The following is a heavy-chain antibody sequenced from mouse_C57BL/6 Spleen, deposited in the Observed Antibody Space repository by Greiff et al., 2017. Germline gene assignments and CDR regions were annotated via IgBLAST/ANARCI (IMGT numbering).Heavy chain of an antibody. CDR1: GYTFTSYW. CDR3: ARWAYDYDQACFAY. J-gene: IGHJ3*01. V-gene: IGHV1-64*01. D-gene: IGHD2-4*01. CDR2: IHPNSGST. Sequence: QVQLQQPGAELVKPGASVKLSCKASGYTFTSYWMHWVKQRPGQGLEWIGMIHPNSGSTNYNEKFKSKATLTVDKSSSTAYMQLSSLTSEDSAVYYCARWAYDYDQACFAYWGQGTLVTVSA.